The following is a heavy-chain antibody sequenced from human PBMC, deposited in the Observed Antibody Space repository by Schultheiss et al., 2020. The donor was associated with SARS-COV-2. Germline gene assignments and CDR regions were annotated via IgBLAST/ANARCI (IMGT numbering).Heavy chain of an antibody. CDR1: GGSISSYY. D-gene: IGHD2-21*02. CDR2: IYYSGST. Sequence: SQTLSLTCTVSGGSISSYYWSWIRQPPGKGLEWIGYIYYSGSTYYNPSLKSRVTISVDTSKNQFSLQLNSVTPEDTAVYYCASTYCGGDCYSWGWFNPWGQGTLVTVSS. V-gene: IGHV4-59*12. J-gene: IGHJ5*02. CDR3: ASTYCGGDCYSWGWFNP.